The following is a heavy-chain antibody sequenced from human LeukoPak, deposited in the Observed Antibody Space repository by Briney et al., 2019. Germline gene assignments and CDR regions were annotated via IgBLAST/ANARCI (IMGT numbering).Heavy chain of an antibody. J-gene: IGHJ4*02. CDR3: ARASLLPGLKDY. CDR2: IKQDGSEK. Sequence: GGSLRLSCAASGFTFSSYGMHWVRQAPGKGLEWVANIKQDGSEKYYVDSVKGRFTISRDNAKNSLYLQMNSLRAEDTAVYYCARASLLPGLKDYWGQGTLVTVSS. D-gene: IGHD1-14*01. CDR1: GFTFSSYG. V-gene: IGHV3-7*01.